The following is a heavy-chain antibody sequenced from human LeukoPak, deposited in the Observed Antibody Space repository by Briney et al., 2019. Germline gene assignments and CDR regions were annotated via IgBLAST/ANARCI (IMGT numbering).Heavy chain of an antibody. J-gene: IGHJ4*02. CDR2: INHSGSN. CDR3: ARGRFLEWLRPFDY. CDR1: GGSFSGYY. V-gene: IGHV4-34*01. Sequence: SETLSLTCAVYGGSFSGYYWSWIRQPRGKGLEWIGEINHSGSNNYNPSLKSRVTISVDTSKNQFSLKLSSVTAADTAVYYCARGRFLEWLRPFDYWGQGTLVTVSS. D-gene: IGHD3-3*01.